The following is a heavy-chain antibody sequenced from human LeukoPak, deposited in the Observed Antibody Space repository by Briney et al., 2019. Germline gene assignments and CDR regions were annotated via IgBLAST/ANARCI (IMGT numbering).Heavy chain of an antibody. CDR3: ASQGWYSNYYFDS. Sequence: SETLSLTCTVSGGSISSSSYYWGWIRQPPGKGLEWIGSIYYSGSTYYNSSLKSRVTISVDTSRNQFSLKLNSVTAADTAVYYCASQGWYSNYYFDSWGQGTLVTVSS. V-gene: IGHV4-39*01. CDR1: GGSISSSSYY. J-gene: IGHJ4*02. D-gene: IGHD4-11*01. CDR2: IYYSGST.